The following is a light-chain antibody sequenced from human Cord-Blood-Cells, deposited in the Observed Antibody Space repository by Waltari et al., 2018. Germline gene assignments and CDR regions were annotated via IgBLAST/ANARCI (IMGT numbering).Light chain of an antibody. CDR2: AAS. CDR1: QSISSY. V-gene: IGKV1-39*01. CDR3: QQSYSTPWT. Sequence: DIQMTQSPSSLSASVGDRVTITCRASQSISSYLNWYQQKPGKAPKPLIYAASSLQSGVPSRFSCSGSGTDFTLTISSLQPEDFATYYCQQSYSTPWTFGQGTKVEIK. J-gene: IGKJ1*01.